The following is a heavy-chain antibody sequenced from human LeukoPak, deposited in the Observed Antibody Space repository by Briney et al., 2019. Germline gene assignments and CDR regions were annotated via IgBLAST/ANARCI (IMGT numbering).Heavy chain of an antibody. Sequence: PSETLSLTCTVSGGSINNYYWSWIRQPAGKGLEWIGCIYSSGRSSYNPSLQSRVTMSLDTSKNQFSLKLSSVTAADTAVYYCARRDSSGYQNWNFDLWGRGTLVTVSS. CDR1: GGSINNYY. CDR3: ARRDSSGYQNWNFDL. D-gene: IGHD3-22*01. J-gene: IGHJ2*01. CDR2: IYSSGRS. V-gene: IGHV4-4*07.